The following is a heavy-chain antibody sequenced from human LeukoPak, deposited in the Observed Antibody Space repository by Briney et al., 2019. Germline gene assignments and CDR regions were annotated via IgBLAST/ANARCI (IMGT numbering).Heavy chain of an antibody. D-gene: IGHD3-3*01. CDR3: AGSPYDFWSGYYRGGTGWFDP. J-gene: IGHJ5*02. V-gene: IGHV4-34*01. CDR1: GGSFSGYY. Sequence: IPSETLSLTCAVYGGSFSGYYWSWIRQPPGKGLEWIGEINHSGSTNYNPSLKSRVTISVDTSNNQFSLKLSSVTAADTAVYYCAGSPYDFWSGYYRGGTGWFDPWGQGTLVTVSS. CDR2: INHSGST.